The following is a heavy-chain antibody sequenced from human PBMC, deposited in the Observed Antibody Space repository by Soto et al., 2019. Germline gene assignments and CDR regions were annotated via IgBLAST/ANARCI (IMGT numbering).Heavy chain of an antibody. CDR1: GFTFNSYS. V-gene: IGHV3-21*01. D-gene: IGHD3-22*01. CDR2: ISSSSSYI. Sequence: GGSLRLSCAASGFTFNSYSMNRVRQAPGKGLEWVSSISSSSSYIYYADSVKGRFTISRDNAKNSLYLQMNSLRAEDTAVYYCARENYDSSGYYYFDYWGQGTLVTVSS. J-gene: IGHJ4*02. CDR3: ARENYDSSGYYYFDY.